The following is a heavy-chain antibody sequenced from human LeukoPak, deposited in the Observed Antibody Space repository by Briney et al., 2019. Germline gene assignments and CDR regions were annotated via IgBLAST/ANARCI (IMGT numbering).Heavy chain of an antibody. CDR2: INHSGYT. CDR3: TRAVAAHPD. Sequence: PSETLSLTCGVSGVPFSNYYWSWVRQSPTQGLEWIGEINHSGYTNYNPSLKSRVTMSIDTSKNQFSLKLTSVTAADAGVYYCTRAVAAHPDWGQGTLVRVSS. V-gene: IGHV4-34*01. D-gene: IGHD6-19*01. J-gene: IGHJ1*01. CDR1: GVPFSNYY.